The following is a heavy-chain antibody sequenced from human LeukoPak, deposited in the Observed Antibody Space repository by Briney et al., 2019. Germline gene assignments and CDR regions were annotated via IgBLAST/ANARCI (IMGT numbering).Heavy chain of an antibody. D-gene: IGHD3-16*01. CDR1: GFTFSSYE. J-gene: IGHJ3*02. V-gene: IGHV3-48*03. CDR3: VRDVGGFDI. CDR2: ISSSGSII. Sequence: GGSLRLSCAASGFTFSSYEMNWVRQAPGEGLEWVSYISSSGSIIYFADSVRGRFTVSRDNAKNSLYLQMNSLRAEDTAVYYCVRDVGGFDIWGQGTMVTVSS.